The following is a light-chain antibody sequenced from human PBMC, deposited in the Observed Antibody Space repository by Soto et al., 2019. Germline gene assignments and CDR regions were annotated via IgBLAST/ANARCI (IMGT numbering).Light chain of an antibody. V-gene: IGLV2-14*02. J-gene: IGLJ1*01. Sequence: QSVLTQPASVSGSPGQSITISCTGTSSVVGSYNLVSWYQQHPGKAPKLMIYDVSNRPSGVSNRFSGSKSGNTASLTISGLQAEDEADYYCSSYTSSSARVFGTGTKVTVL. CDR2: DVS. CDR3: SSYTSSSARV. CDR1: SSVVGSYNL.